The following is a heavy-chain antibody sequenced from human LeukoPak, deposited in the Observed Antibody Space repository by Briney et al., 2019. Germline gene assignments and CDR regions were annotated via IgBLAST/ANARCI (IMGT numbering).Heavy chain of an antibody. CDR2: ISASGAMT. CDR3: AKDRSIGTYYTFDH. D-gene: IGHD1-26*01. J-gene: IGHJ4*02. Sequence: GGSLRLSCAASGFTFSSYSMNWVRQAPGKGLEWVSGISASGAMTYYADSVKGRFTVSRDNSKNSLYLRMNSLTAADTAVYYCAKDRSIGTYYTFDHWGQGTLVTVSS. CDR1: GFTFSSYS. V-gene: IGHV3-23*01.